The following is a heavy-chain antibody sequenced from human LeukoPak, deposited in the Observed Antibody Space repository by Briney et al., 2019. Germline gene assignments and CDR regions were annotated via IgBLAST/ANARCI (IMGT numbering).Heavy chain of an antibody. V-gene: IGHV3-13*01. CDR1: GFTFSSYD. J-gene: IGHJ4*02. Sequence: TGGSLRLSCAASGFTFSSYDMHRVRQAPGKGLEWVSVMTTAGDTYYPDSVKGRFTISRENAKNSLYLQMNSLRAGDTAVYYCARESCSGTSCYLYDFWGQGTLVTVSS. CDR3: ARESCSGTSCYLYDF. CDR2: MTTAGDT. D-gene: IGHD2-2*01.